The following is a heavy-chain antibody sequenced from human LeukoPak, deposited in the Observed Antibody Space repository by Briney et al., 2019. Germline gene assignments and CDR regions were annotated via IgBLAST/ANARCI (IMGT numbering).Heavy chain of an antibody. Sequence: ALVKLSRKASGYTFTGYYIHWIRQAPGQGLEGMGWINPNSGGTNNAQNFQGRVTMTRDTSISTAYMELSRLRSDDTAVYYCARGLYSGYVAKGHDAFDIWGQGTVVTVSS. CDR1: GYTFTGYY. CDR3: ARGLYSGYVAKGHDAFDI. V-gene: IGHV1-2*02. D-gene: IGHD5-12*01. CDR2: INPNSGGT. J-gene: IGHJ3*02.